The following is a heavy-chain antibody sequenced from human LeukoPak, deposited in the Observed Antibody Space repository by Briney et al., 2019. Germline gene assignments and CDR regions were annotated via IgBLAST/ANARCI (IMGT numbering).Heavy chain of an antibody. D-gene: IGHD3-22*01. V-gene: IGHV3-30*03. J-gene: IGHJ4*02. CDR1: GLTFRNYG. Sequence: PGGSLRLSCAASGLTFRNYGMHWVRQAPGKGLEWVAIISYDGTNKYYADSVKGRFTISKDNSQNTLYLQMNSLRAEDTAVYYCARPYDTRGYFPDYWGQGTLVTVSS. CDR3: ARPYDTRGYFPDY. CDR2: ISYDGTNK.